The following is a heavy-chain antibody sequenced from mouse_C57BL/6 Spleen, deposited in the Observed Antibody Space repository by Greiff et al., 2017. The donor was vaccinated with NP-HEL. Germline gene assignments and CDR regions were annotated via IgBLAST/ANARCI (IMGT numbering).Heavy chain of an antibody. D-gene: IGHD4-1*01. V-gene: IGHV1-26*01. CDR3: ARKLGLGVFDY. J-gene: IGHJ2*01. CDR2: INPNNGGT. Sequence: EVQLQQSGPELVKPGASVKISCKASGYTFTDYYMNWVKQSHGKSLEWIGDINPNNGGTSYNQKFKGKATLTVDKSSSTAYMELRSLTSEDSAVYYCARKLGLGVFDYWGQGTTLTVSS. CDR1: GYTFTDYY.